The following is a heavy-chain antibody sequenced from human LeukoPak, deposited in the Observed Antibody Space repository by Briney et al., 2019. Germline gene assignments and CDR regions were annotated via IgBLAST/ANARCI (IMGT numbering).Heavy chain of an antibody. Sequence: GGSLRLSCAASGFTFTNYAMNWVRQAPGKGLEWVSAISGSVGSTYYADSVKGRFTISRDNSKNTLYLQMNSLRAEDTAVYYCAKDRSVVAAVYYYYGMDVWGQGTTVTVSS. CDR1: GFTFTNYA. CDR2: ISGSVGST. J-gene: IGHJ6*02. D-gene: IGHD2-15*01. CDR3: AKDRSVVAAVYYYYGMDV. V-gene: IGHV3-23*01.